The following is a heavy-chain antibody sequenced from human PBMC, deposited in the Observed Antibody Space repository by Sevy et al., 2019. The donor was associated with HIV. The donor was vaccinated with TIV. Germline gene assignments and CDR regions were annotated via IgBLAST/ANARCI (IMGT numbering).Heavy chain of an antibody. CDR3: AKKQAGYYDSSGYYYLLGYFDY. Sequence: GGSLRLSCAASGFTFSSYAMSWVRQAPGKGLEWVSAISGSGGSTYYADSVKGRFTISRDNSKNTLYLQMNSLRAEDTAVYYCAKKQAGYYDSSGYYYLLGYFDYWGQGTLVTVSS. J-gene: IGHJ4*02. CDR2: ISGSGGST. CDR1: GFTFSSYA. D-gene: IGHD3-22*01. V-gene: IGHV3-23*01.